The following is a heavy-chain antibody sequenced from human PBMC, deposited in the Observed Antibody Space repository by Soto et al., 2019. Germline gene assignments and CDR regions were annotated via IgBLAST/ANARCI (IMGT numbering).Heavy chain of an antibody. V-gene: IGHV3-30*18. CDR1: GFTFSSYG. CDR3: AKGSGYSYGTLFDY. D-gene: IGHD5-18*01. Sequence: QVPLVESGGGVVQPGRSLRLSCAASGFTFSSYGMHWVRQAPGKGLEWVAVISYDGSNKYYADSVKGRFTISRDNSKNTLYLQMNSLRAEDTAVYYCAKGSGYSYGTLFDYWGQGTLVTVSS. CDR2: ISYDGSNK. J-gene: IGHJ4*02.